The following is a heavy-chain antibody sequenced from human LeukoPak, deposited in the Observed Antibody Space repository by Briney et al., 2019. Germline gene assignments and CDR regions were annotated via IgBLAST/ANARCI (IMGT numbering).Heavy chain of an antibody. Sequence: ASVKVSCKASGYTFTSYYMHWVRQAPGQGLEWMGIINPSGGSTSYAQKFQGRVTMTWDMSTSTVYMELSSLRSEDTAVYYCASLSIAAAGSGAFDIWGQGTMVTVSS. CDR2: INPSGGST. J-gene: IGHJ3*02. CDR1: GYTFTSYY. CDR3: ASLSIAAAGSGAFDI. V-gene: IGHV1-46*01. D-gene: IGHD6-13*01.